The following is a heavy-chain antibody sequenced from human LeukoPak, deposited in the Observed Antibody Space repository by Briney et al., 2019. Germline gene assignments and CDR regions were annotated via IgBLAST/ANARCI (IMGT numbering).Heavy chain of an antibody. CDR2: ISSSGITI. CDR3: ARDKTYYDFWSASDY. V-gene: IGHV3-48*03. D-gene: IGHD3-3*01. Sequence: GGSLRLSCAASGFSVRSYAMTWVRQAPGKGLEWLSYISSSGITIHYADSVKGRFTISRDNAKNSLYLQMNSLRAKDTAVYYCARDKTYYDFWSASDYWGQGSLVTVSS. J-gene: IGHJ4*02. CDR1: GFSVRSYA.